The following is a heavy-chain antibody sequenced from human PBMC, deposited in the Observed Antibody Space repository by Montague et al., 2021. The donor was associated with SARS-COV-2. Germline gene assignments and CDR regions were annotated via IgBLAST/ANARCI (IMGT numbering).Heavy chain of an antibody. CDR2: XDWDDDK. CDR1: GFSLSTSGMC. Sequence: PALGTPTQTLTLTCTFFGFSLSTSGMCVSWIRPPPGKALEWLALXDWDDDKYYSTSLKTRLTISKDTSKNQVVLTMTNMDPVDTATYYCARISAWYSSGWSAFDYWGQGTLVTVSS. J-gene: IGHJ4*02. D-gene: IGHD6-19*01. V-gene: IGHV2-70*01. CDR3: ARISAWYSSGWSAFDY.